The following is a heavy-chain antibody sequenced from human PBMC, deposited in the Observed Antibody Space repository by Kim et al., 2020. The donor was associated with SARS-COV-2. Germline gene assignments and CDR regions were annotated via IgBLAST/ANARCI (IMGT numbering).Heavy chain of an antibody. J-gene: IGHJ6*02. V-gene: IGHV3-74*01. CDR3: ASAPSTVTTSSGAYYYYYGMDV. CDR1: GFTFSSYW. D-gene: IGHD4-4*01. Sequence: EGSLRLSCAASGFTFSSYWMHWVRQAPGKGLVWVSRINSDGSSTSYADSVKGRFTISRDNAKNTLYLQMNSLRAEDTAVYYCASAPSTVTTSSGAYYYYYGMDVWGQGTTVTVSS. CDR2: INSDGSST.